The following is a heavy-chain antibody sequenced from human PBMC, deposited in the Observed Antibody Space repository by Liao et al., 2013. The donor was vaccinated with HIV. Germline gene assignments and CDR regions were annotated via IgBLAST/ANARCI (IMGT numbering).Heavy chain of an antibody. CDR3: ARDYVRSRGRYFDL. Sequence: QVQLQESGPGLVKPSLTLSLTCAVSGGSISSGDHYWSWIRQTPGKGLEWIGYIYYSGNTYYKPSLKSRVTISLDTSKNQFSLRLNSVSAADTAVYYCARDYVRSRGRYFDLWGRGTLVTVSS. D-gene: IGHD3-16*01. V-gene: IGHV4-30-4*01. J-gene: IGHJ2*01. CDR1: GGSISSGDHY. CDR2: IYYSGNT.